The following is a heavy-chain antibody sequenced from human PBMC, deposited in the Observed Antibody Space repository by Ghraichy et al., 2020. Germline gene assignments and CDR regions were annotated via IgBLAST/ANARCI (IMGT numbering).Heavy chain of an antibody. CDR2: ISDSGDT. J-gene: IGHJ4*02. Sequence: SETLSLTCTVSGGSISRYYWSWIRQPPGKGLEWIGYISDSGDTSYNPSLRGRVTVSLGTSKNQFSLKLSSVTAADTAVYYCARPAGSGYWYYFDYWGQGTLVTVSS. CDR1: GGSISRYY. D-gene: IGHD2-15*01. V-gene: IGHV4-59*08. CDR3: ARPAGSGYWYYFDY.